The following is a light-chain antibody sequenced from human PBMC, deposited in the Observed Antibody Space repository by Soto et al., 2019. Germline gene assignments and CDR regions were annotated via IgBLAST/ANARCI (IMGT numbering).Light chain of an antibody. CDR1: QTVSSNN. J-gene: IGKJ3*01. CDR2: GAS. CDR3: QQYGSSPFT. Sequence: DIVLTQSPGTLSLSPGERATLSCRASQTVSSNNLAWYQQKRGQAPRRLIYGASSRAAAIPDRFRGSGSGTDFTLIISSLAPEDFAVYYCQQYGSSPFTFGPGPAVDIK. V-gene: IGKV3-20*01.